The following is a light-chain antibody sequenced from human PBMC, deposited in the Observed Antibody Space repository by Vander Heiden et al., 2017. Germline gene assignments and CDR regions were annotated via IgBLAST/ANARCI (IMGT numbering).Light chain of an antibody. CDR2: AAS. J-gene: IGKJ2*01. Sequence: DIQITQSPSSLSASLGDRVTITCRPSQSINSYLTWYQQKPGRAPKLLIYAASSLQSGVPSRFSGSGSVTDFTLTITSLQPEDFATYFCQQSYSTPYTFGQGTNLQIK. V-gene: IGKV1-39*01. CDR1: QSINSY. CDR3: QQSYSTPYT.